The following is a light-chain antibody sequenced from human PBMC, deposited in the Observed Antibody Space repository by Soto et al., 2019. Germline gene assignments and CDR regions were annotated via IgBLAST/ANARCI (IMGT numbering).Light chain of an antibody. J-gene: IGKJ2*01. CDR1: QSINNF. V-gene: IGKV1-39*01. CDR2: AAS. CDR3: QQSDSNPFT. Sequence: DIQMTQSPASLSASVGDRFTITCRASQSINNFLNWYQQKPGKAPKLLIYAASSLQSGVPSRFSGSGSGTDFTLTISSLQSEDYASYFCQQSDSNPFTFGQGTKVDIK.